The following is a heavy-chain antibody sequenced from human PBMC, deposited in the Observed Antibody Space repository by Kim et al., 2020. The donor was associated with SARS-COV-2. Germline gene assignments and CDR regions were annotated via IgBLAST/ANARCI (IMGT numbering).Heavy chain of an antibody. D-gene: IGHD5-12*01. J-gene: IGHJ4*02. CDR2: ISGRGSTT. CDR1: GFTFSNYA. CDR3: ENRRDPYDARAY. V-gene: IGHV3-23*01. Sequence: GGSLRLSCAASGFTFSNYAMRWVRQAPGRGLEWVSTISGRGSTTYTADSVKGRFTISRDNSNTKLYLQMNIMRVEDTATYYCENRRDPYDARAYWGQGT.